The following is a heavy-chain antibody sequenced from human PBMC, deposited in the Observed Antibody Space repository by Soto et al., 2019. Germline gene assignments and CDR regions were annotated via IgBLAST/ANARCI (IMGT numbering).Heavy chain of an antibody. CDR2: IWSDGSNK. CDR3: ARDSLSTSGGGFDP. V-gene: IGHV3-33*01. CDR1: GFTFINYN. J-gene: IGHJ5*02. Sequence: GGSLRLSCAASGFTFINYNMHWVRQAPGKGLEWVAVIWSDGSNKYYADSVKGRFTTSRDNSKNTLYLQMNSLRAEDTAVYYCARDSLSTSGGGFDPWGQGTLVTVSS. D-gene: IGHD3-16*01.